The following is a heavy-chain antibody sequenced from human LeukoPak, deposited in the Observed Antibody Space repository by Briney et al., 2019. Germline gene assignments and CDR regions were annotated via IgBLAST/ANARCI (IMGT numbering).Heavy chain of an antibody. D-gene: IGHD4-17*01. CDR2: ISGSGGST. Sequence: PGGSLRLSCAASGFTFSSYAMSWVRQAPGKGLEWVSAISGSGGSTYYADSVKGRFTISRDNSKNTLYLQMNSLRAEDTAVYYCAKDRLRGDYDPPYYFDYWGQGTLVTVSS. J-gene: IGHJ4*02. CDR1: GFTFSSYA. CDR3: AKDRLRGDYDPPYYFDY. V-gene: IGHV3-23*01.